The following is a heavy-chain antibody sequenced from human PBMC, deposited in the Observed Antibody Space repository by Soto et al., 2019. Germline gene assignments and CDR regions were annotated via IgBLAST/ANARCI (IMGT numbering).Heavy chain of an antibody. CDR1: GSTFSSYT. J-gene: IGHJ6*02. Sequence: EVQLLESGGGLVQPGGSLRLSCAASGSTFSSYTMSWFRQAPGKGLEWVSVNSGSGDRTYYADSVRGRFTISRNTSMNTMYVQINSLRAEDTAVYYCSKDRAGAAASPTKFSGMDVWGQGTTVIVSS. D-gene: IGHD6-13*01. CDR2: NSGSGDRT. CDR3: SKDRAGAAASPTKFSGMDV. V-gene: IGHV3-23*01.